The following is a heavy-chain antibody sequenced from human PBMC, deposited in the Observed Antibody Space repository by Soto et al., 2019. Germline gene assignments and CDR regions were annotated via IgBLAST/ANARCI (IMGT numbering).Heavy chain of an antibody. CDR1: GGSISSYY. J-gene: IGHJ3*02. Sequence: SETLSLTCTVSGGSISSYYWSWIRQPPGKGLEWIGYIYYSGSTNYNPSLKSRVTISVDTSKNQFSLKLSSVTAADTAVYYCARHYRRDLWIAARPEKAFDIWGQGTMVTVSS. D-gene: IGHD6-6*01. V-gene: IGHV4-59*08. CDR3: ARHYRRDLWIAARPEKAFDI. CDR2: IYYSGST.